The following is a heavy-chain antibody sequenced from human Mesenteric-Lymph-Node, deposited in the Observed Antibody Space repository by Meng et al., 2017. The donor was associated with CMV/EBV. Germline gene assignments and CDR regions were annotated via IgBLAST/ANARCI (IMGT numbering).Heavy chain of an antibody. D-gene: IGHD2-8*01. J-gene: IGHJ4*02. CDR3: ARGNVASQIVMVSAPHYFDY. Sequence: SVSGFYWSWVRQSPGRGLEYIGKINHSGNSNYNPSLKSRVTISVDTSKNLFSLKMSSVTAADTAVYYCARGNVASQIVMVSAPHYFDYWGQGTLVTVSS. V-gene: IGHV4-34*01. CDR2: INHSGNS. CDR1: SVSGFY.